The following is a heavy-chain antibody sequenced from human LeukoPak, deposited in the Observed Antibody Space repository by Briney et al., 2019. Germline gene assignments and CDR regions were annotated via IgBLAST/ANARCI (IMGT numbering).Heavy chain of an antibody. CDR3: ARARVKYYYDSSGYSPGDAFDI. Sequence: PSETLSLTCTVSGGSISSYYWSWIRQPPGKGLKGIGDISYSGSTNFNPSLKSPVTISVDTSKNQFSRKLSSVTAADTAVYYCARARVKYYYDSSGYSPGDAFDIWGQGKMVTVSS. CDR2: ISYSGST. D-gene: IGHD3-22*01. V-gene: IGHV4-59*12. J-gene: IGHJ3*02. CDR1: GGSISSYY.